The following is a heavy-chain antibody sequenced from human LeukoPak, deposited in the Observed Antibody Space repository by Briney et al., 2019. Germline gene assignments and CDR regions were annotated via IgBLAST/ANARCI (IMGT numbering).Heavy chain of an antibody. CDR3: VRDWEWKVARNLFDP. CDR2: TSGDNVNT. V-gene: IGHV1-18*01. D-gene: IGHD2-15*01. CDR1: GYSFINYG. J-gene: IGHJ5*02. Sequence: GASVKVSCKASGYSFINYGISWVRQARGQGLEWMGWTSGDNVNTYYAQKFLGRVIMTTETSTTTAYMELRSLRPDDTAVYYCVRDWEWKVARNLFDPWGQGTRVTVSS.